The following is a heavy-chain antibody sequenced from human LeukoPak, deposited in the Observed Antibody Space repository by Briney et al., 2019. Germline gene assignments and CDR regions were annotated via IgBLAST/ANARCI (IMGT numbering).Heavy chain of an antibody. J-gene: IGHJ4*02. V-gene: IGHV3-7*01. D-gene: IGHD1-26*01. CDR1: GFIFSSYW. Sequence: PGGSLRLSCVASGFIFSSYWMSWVRQAPGKGLEWVANIKQDGSEKYYVDSVKGRFTVARDNSKNTVYLQMSSLRDEDTAVYYCAREKQSGGTPFDYWGQGSLVTVSS. CDR2: IKQDGSEK. CDR3: AREKQSGGTPFDY.